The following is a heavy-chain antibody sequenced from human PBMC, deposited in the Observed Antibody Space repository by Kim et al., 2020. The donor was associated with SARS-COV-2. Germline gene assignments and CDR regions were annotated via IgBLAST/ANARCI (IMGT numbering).Heavy chain of an antibody. J-gene: IGHJ4*02. V-gene: IGHV3-20*03. Sequence: DSGKGRFTISRDNAKNSVFMQMNSLRDEDTALYYCARDGPGLGSSWPPFDNWGQGTLVTVSS. D-gene: IGHD6-13*01. CDR3: ARDGPGLGSSWPPFDN.